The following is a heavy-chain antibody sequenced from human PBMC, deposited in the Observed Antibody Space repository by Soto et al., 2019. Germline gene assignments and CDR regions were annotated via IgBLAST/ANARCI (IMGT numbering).Heavy chain of an antibody. J-gene: IGHJ5*02. CDR3: AKRPITFGGVIVGAWFDP. D-gene: IGHD3-16*02. CDR1: GFTFSSYA. V-gene: IGHV3-23*01. Sequence: GSLRLSCAVSGFTFSSYAMSWVRQAPGKGLEWVSAIGGSGGSTYYADSVKGRFTISRDNSKNTLYLQMNSLRAEDTAVYYCAKRPITFGGVIVGAWFDPWGQGTLVTVSS. CDR2: IGGSGGST.